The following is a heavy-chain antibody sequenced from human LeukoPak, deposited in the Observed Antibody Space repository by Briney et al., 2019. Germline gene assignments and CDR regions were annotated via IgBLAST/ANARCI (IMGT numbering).Heavy chain of an antibody. CDR3: ARGRHDITMIVVVMTSVSYYLDV. D-gene: IGHD3-22*01. V-gene: IGHV4-34*01. CDR1: GGSFSGYH. J-gene: IGHJ6*03. Sequence: SETLSLTSAVYGGSFSGYHWTWIRQSPGKGLEWIGDINPSGSTYYNPSLKSRLTIPVDTSKNQFSLKLRSVTAADTAVYYCARGRHDITMIVVVMTSVSYYLDVWGKGTTVTVS. CDR2: INPSGST.